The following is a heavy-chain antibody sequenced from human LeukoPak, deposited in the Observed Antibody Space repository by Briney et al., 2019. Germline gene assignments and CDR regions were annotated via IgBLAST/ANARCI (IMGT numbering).Heavy chain of an antibody. J-gene: IGHJ6*03. Sequence: GASVKVSCKASGYTFTSYDINWVRQATGQGLEWMGWMNPNSGNTDYAQKFQGRVTMTRNTSLSTAYMELSSLRSEDTAVYYCARGRPVQYQLLSAYMDVWGNGTPVTVSS. CDR2: MNPNSGNT. CDR1: GYTFTSYD. V-gene: IGHV1-8*01. D-gene: IGHD2-2*01. CDR3: ARGRPVQYQLLSAYMDV.